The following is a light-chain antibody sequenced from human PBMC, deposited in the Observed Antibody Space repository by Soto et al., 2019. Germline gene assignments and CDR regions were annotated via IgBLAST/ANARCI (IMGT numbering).Light chain of an antibody. CDR2: AAS. V-gene: IGKV3-20*01. CDR1: QSVSSNY. CDR3: QKYGSAFT. J-gene: IGKJ3*01. Sequence: EIVLTQSPGTLSLSPGERATLSCRASQSVSSNYLAWYQHKPGQGPRLLIYAASRRATGIPDRFSGSGSGTDFTLTISRLEPEDFALYSCQKYGSAFTFGPGTKLDIK.